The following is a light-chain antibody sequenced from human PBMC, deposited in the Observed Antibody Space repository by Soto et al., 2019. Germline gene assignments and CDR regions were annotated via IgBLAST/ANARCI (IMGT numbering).Light chain of an antibody. CDR3: HQYNNWPSWT. Sequence: EIVLTQSPATLSVSPGDSATLSCRASQSVGPNLVWYQQRFGQAPRLLIYHVSTRATGVPARFSGSGSETEFTLTISSLQPEDFAVYYCHQYNNWPSWTLGQGTKVDIK. V-gene: IGKV3-15*01. J-gene: IGKJ1*01. CDR1: QSVGPN. CDR2: HVS.